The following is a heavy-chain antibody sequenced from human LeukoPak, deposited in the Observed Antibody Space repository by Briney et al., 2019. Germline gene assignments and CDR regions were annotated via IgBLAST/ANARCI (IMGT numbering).Heavy chain of an antibody. CDR1: GGSFSGYY. CDR3: ARIAAAGSFRRTNFDY. V-gene: IGHV4-34*01. D-gene: IGHD6-13*01. Sequence: SETLSLTCAVYGGSFSGYYWSWIRQPPGKGLEWIGEINHSGSTNYNPSLKSRVTISVDTSKNQFSLKLSSVTAADTAVYYCARIAAAGSFRRTNFDYWGQGTLVTVSS. J-gene: IGHJ4*02. CDR2: INHSGST.